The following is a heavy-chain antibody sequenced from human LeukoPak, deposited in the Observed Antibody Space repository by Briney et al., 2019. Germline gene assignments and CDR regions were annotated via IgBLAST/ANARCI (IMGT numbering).Heavy chain of an antibody. CDR3: ARDLIEYSSSWYGYY. D-gene: IGHD6-13*01. V-gene: IGHV3-30*04. J-gene: IGHJ4*02. Sequence: GTSLRLSCVASGFTFSSYTTHWVRQAPGKGLEWVAVHYADPVKGRFTISRDNSKNTLYLQMNSLRAEDTAVYYCARDLIEYSSSWYGYYWGQGTLVTVSS. CDR1: GFTFSSYT.